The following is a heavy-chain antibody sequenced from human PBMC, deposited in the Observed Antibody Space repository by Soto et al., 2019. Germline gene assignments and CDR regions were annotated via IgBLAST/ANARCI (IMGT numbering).Heavy chain of an antibody. CDR3: SRAPTPYCSGGSCYSFYYFDY. V-gene: IGHV3-30-3*01. CDR1: GFTFKYHA. CDR2: ISYDGGNK. Sequence: GGSLRLSCAASGFTFKYHALNWVRQAPGKGLEWVAVISYDGGNKYNAESVKGRFTISRDNSKNTLYLQMNSLRAEDTAVYYCSRAPTPYCSGGSCYSFYYFDYWGQGTLVTVS. J-gene: IGHJ4*02. D-gene: IGHD2-15*01.